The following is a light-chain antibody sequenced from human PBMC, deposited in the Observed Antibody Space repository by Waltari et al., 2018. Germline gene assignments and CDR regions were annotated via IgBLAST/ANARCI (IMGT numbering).Light chain of an antibody. V-gene: IGKV1-39*01. CDR1: QSISSY. J-gene: IGKJ1*01. CDR2: AAS. Sequence: DIQMTQSPSSLSASVVDRVTITCRASQSISSYLNWYQQKPGKAPKLLIYAASSLQVGVPSRFSGSGSGTDFTLTISSLQPEDFATYYCQQSYSTSWTFGQGTKVEIK. CDR3: QQSYSTSWT.